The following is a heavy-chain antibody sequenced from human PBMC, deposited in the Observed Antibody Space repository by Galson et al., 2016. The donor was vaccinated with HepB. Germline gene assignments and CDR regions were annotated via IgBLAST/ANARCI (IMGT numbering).Heavy chain of an antibody. CDR3: ASCGYNGYGYAFDI. J-gene: IGHJ3*02. CDR1: GGSIGSGGYS. CDR2: IYDSGTT. Sequence: TLSLTCAVSGGSIGSGGYSWNWIRQPPGQGLEWIGQIYDSGTTYYNPSLKSRVTVSVDRSKNQFSLKLESVTAADTAVYYCASCGYNGYGYAFDIWGQGTMVTVSS. D-gene: IGHD5-12*01. V-gene: IGHV4-30-2*01.